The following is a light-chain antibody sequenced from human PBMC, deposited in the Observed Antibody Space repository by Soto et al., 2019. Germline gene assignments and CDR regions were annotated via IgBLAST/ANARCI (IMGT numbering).Light chain of an antibody. CDR3: QQHTNWPLT. V-gene: IGKV3-11*01. CDR2: DAS. J-gene: IGKJ5*01. Sequence: ELVLAHSPRPLSRSPLAGATSXERASQSVSSFLAWYQQKPGQAPRLLIYDASNRATGIPARFSGSGSGTDFTLTISSLEPEDFAVYYCQQHTNWPLTFGQGTRLEIK. CDR1: QSVSSF.